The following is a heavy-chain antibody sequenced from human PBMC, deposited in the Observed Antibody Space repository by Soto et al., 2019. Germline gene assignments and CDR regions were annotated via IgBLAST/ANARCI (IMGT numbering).Heavy chain of an antibody. J-gene: IGHJ6*02. CDR1: GGSIRSYA. CDR3: ARDLSSSGQHSGMDV. V-gene: IGHV1-69*01. Sequence: QVQLVQSGAEMRKPGSSVKVSCKASGGSIRSYAFSWVRQAPGQGLEWMGGITPNRGTPYHAQKYQGRLTISADESTSTVYMELTRLRSEDTALYYCARDLSSSGQHSGMDVWGQGTTVTVSS. CDR2: ITPNRGTP. D-gene: IGHD6-19*01.